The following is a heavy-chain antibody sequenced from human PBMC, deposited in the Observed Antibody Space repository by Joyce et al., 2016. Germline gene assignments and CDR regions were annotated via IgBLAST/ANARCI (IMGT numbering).Heavy chain of an antibody. J-gene: IGHJ6*02. CDR1: GGSFNKYP. V-gene: IGHV1-69*02. Sequence: QVHLVQSGAEVKKSGSSVKVSCKASGGSFNKYPVSGVRQAPGQGLAWMGRIIPMLNMTNYAQEFQGRVTITADKSTTTAYMQLTGLRSDDTAVYFCAGTFNDPHHDGMDVWGQGTTVTVSS. D-gene: IGHD2-8*01. CDR2: IIPMLNMT. CDR3: AGTFNDPHHDGMDV.